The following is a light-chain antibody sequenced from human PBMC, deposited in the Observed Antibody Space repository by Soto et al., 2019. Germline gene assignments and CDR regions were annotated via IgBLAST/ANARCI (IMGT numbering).Light chain of an antibody. V-gene: IGKV3-11*01. CDR2: DAS. CDR3: HQRSNWPLT. CDR1: QSVNNY. Sequence: EIVLTQSPATLSLSPGERATLSCRASQSVNNYLAWYQQKPGQAPRLLIYDASSRATDIPARFSGSGSGTDFALTISSLEPEDFATYYCHQRSNWPLTFGGGTKVEIK. J-gene: IGKJ4*01.